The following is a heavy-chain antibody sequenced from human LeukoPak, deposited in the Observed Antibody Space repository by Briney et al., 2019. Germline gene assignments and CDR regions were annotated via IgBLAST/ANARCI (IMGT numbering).Heavy chain of an antibody. D-gene: IGHD5-24*01. CDR1: GFTFSSYS. J-gene: IGHJ4*02. Sequence: GGSLILSCAASGFTFSSYSMNRVRQAPGKGLEWVSSISSSSSYIYYADSVKGRFTIFRDNAKNSLYLQMNSLRAEDTAVYYCARDLGDGYTIDFWGQGTLVTVTS. CDR2: ISSSSSYI. V-gene: IGHV3-21*01. CDR3: ARDLGDGYTIDF.